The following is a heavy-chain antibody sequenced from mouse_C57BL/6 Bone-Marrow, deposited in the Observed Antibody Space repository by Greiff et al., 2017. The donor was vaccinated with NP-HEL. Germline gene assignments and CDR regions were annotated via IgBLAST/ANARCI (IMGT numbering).Heavy chain of an antibody. D-gene: IGHD2-4*01. CDR1: GFTFSSYT. J-gene: IGHJ3*01. V-gene: IGHV5-9*01. Sequence: EVQLVESGGGLVKPGGSLKLSCAASGFTFSSYTMSWVRQTPEKRLEWVATISGGGGNTYYPDSVKGQFTISRDNAKNTLYLQMSSLRSEDTALYYCARRGYDYDVSFAYWGQGTLVTVSA. CDR3: ARRGYDYDVSFAY. CDR2: ISGGGGNT.